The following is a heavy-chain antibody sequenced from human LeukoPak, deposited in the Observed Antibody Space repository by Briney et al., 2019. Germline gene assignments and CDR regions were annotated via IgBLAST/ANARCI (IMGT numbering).Heavy chain of an antibody. CDR2: ISAYNGNT. D-gene: IGHD5-18*01. V-gene: IGHV1-18*01. CDR3: ARELRGYSYGPPWYYGMDV. J-gene: IGHJ6*04. CDR1: GYTFTSYG. Sequence: GASVKVSCKASGYTFTSYGISWVRQAPGQGLEWMGWISAYNGNTNYAQKLQGRVTITADESASTAYMELSSLRSEDTAVYYCARELRGYSYGPPWYYGMDVWGKGTTVTVSS.